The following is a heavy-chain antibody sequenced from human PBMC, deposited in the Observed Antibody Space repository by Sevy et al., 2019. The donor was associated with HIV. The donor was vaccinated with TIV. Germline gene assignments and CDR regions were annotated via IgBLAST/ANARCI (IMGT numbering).Heavy chain of an antibody. Sequence: GGSLRLSCAASGFTFSDYYMSWIRKAQGKGREGVSYISRSGSTINYAASVKGRFTISRDNAKNSLYLQINSLRAEDTAVYYCARENTMIEEPGWFDPWGQGTLVTVSS. CDR2: ISRSGSTI. D-gene: IGHD3-22*01. V-gene: IGHV3-11*01. CDR3: ARENTMIEEPGWFDP. J-gene: IGHJ5*02. CDR1: GFTFSDYY.